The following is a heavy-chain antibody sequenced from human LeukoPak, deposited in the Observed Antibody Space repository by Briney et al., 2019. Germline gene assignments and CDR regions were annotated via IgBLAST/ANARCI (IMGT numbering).Heavy chain of an antibody. J-gene: IGHJ4*02. Sequence: GGSLRLSCAASGFTFSSYAMSWVRQAPGKGLEWVSAISGSGGSTYYADSVKGRFTISRDNSKNTLYLQMNSLRAEDTAVYYCAANGGYSYGFHFDYWGQGTMVTVSS. CDR1: GFTFSSYA. D-gene: IGHD5-18*01. CDR3: AANGGYSYGFHFDY. CDR2: ISGSGGST. V-gene: IGHV3-23*01.